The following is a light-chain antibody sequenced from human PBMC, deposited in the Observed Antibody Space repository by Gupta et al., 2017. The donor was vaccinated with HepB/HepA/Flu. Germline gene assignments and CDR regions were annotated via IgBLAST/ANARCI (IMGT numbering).Light chain of an antibody. CDR3: GTWDSSLSAVV. V-gene: IGLV1-51*02. J-gene: IGLJ2*01. CDR1: SSNIGNNY. Sequence: QPVFTPPPSVSPAPGQQVTISCSGSSSNIGNNYVSWYQQLPGTAPTLLSYENNKRPSGIPDRFSGSKSGTSATLGITGRQTGDEADYYCGTWDSSLSAVVFGGGTKLTVL. CDR2: ENN.